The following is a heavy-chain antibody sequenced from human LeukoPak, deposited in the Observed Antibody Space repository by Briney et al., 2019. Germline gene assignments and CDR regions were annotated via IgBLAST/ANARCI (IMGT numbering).Heavy chain of an antibody. D-gene: IGHD2-15*01. V-gene: IGHV3-21*01. Sequence: PGGSLRLSCAVSGFTFSDSHMNWVRQAPGKGLEWVSSISSSSSYIYYADSVKGRFTISRDNAKNSLYLQMNSLRAEDTAVYYCARDRAGYCSGGSCYSYYYDSSGYSPFDYWGQGTLVTVSS. CDR2: ISSSSSYI. CDR3: ARDRAGYCSGGSCYSYYYDSSGYSPFDY. J-gene: IGHJ4*02. CDR1: GFTFSDSH.